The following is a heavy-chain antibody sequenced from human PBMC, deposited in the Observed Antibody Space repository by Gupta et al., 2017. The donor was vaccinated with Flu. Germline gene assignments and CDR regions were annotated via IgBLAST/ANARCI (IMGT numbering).Heavy chain of an antibody. CDR1: GFTFTTFA. Sequence: EVQLVESGGALVQPGGSLSLSCAASGFTFTTFALSWVRQAPGKGLEWVSGMTRSGGVTYYADSVKGRFIISRDDSKDTLYLQMNSLRVDDAAIYYCATNGYYGFWSDYLPSHYHGLDVWGQGTTVTVSS. D-gene: IGHD3-3*01. J-gene: IGHJ6*02. CDR3: ATNGYYGFWSDYLPSHYHGLDV. CDR2: MTRSGGVT. V-gene: IGHV3-23*04.